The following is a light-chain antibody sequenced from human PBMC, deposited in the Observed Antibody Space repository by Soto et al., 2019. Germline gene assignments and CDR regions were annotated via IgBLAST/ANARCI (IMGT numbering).Light chain of an antibody. CDR3: QQYNSYSLF. CDR1: QSLSNW. Sequence: DIQMTQAPSTLSASVGDRVPITARASQSLSNWLALYQQKPGKAPKLVIYGASSLESGVPSRFSGSGSGTEFTFTISSLPPDDFASYYCQQYNSYSLFFGQGTKLEIK. V-gene: IGKV1-5*01. J-gene: IGKJ2*01. CDR2: GAS.